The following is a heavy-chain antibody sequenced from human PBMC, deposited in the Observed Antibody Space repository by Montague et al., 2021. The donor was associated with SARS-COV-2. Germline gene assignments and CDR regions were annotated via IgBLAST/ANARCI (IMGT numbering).Heavy chain of an antibody. CDR2: IKQDGSEK. CDR3: ARVGSSSWQFDY. CDR1: GFTFSSYW. Sequence: SLRLSCAASGFTFSSYWMSWVRQAPGKGLEWVANIKQDGSEKYYVDTVKGRFTISRDNAKNSLYLQMNSLRAEDTAVYYCARVGSSSWQFDYWGQGTLVTVSS. V-gene: IGHV3-7*01. J-gene: IGHJ4*02. D-gene: IGHD6-13*01.